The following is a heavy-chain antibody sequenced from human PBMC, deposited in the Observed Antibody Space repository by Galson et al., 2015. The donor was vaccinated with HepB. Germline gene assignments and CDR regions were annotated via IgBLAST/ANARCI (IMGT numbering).Heavy chain of an antibody. J-gene: IGHJ3*02. CDR2: ISSSSSYI. CDR1: GCTFSSYS. CDR3: AKLGPTVTTEWADAFDI. D-gene: IGHD4-17*01. V-gene: IGHV3-21*04. Sequence: SLRLSCAASGCTFSSYSMNWVRQAPGKGLEWVSSISSSSSYICYADSVKGRFTISRDNAKNSLYLQMNSLRAEDTAVYYCAKLGPTVTTEWADAFDIWGQGTMVTVSS.